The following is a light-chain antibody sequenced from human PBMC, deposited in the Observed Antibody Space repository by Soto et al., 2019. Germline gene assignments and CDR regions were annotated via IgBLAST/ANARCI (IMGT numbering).Light chain of an antibody. CDR3: QQYNNRPPIT. CDR1: QSVSSN. CDR2: GAS. J-gene: IGKJ5*01. Sequence: EIVMTKSPSTLSVSPGDRAPLSCRASQSVSSNLAWYQRKPGQAPRLLIYGASTRATGIPARFSGSGCCREFTLTIISLLSDDFAVNYYQQYNNRPPITFGQGTRLEIK. V-gene: IGKV3-15*01.